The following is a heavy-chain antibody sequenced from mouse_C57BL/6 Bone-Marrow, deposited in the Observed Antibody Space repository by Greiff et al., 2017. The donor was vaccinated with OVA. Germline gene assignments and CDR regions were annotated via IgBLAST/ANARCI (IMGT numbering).Heavy chain of an antibody. CDR2: ISSGGSYT. Sequence: DVHLVESGGDLVKPGGSLKLSCAASGFTFSSYGMSWVRQTPDKRLEWVATISSGGSYTYYPDSVKGRFTISRDNAKNTLYLQMSSLKSEDTAMYYCALGYYGASFAYWGQGTLVTVSA. D-gene: IGHD1-1*01. CDR3: ALGYYGASFAY. V-gene: IGHV5-6*01. CDR1: GFTFSSYG. J-gene: IGHJ3*01.